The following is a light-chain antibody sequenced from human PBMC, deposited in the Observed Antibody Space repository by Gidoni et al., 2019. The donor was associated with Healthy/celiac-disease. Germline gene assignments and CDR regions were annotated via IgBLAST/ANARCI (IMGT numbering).Light chain of an antibody. CDR1: QSNSSY. CDR2: AAS. J-gene: IGKJ5*01. Sequence: DIQMNQSPSALSATVGDRVTITFRASQSNSSYLNWYQQKPGKAPKLLIYAASSLQSGVPSRFSGSGSGTDFTLTISSLQPEDFAAYYCQQSYSTLITFGQGTRLEIK. V-gene: IGKV1-39*01. CDR3: QQSYSTLIT.